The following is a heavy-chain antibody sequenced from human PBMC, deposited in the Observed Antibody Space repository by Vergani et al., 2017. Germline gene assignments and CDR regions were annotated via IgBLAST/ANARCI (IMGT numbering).Heavy chain of an antibody. V-gene: IGHV3-30*18. CDR2: ISYDGSNK. CDR1: GFTFSSYG. CDR3: AKDLADSSGYYLSDYFDY. Sequence: QVQLVESGGGVVQPGRSLRLSCAASGFTFSSYGMHWVRQASGKGLEWVAVISYDGSNKYYADSVKGRFTISRDNSKNTLYLQMNSLRAEDTAVYYCAKDLADSSGYYLSDYFDYWGQGTLVTVSS. J-gene: IGHJ4*02. D-gene: IGHD3-22*01.